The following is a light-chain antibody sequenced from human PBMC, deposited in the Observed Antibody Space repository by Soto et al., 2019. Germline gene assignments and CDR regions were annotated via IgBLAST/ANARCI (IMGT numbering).Light chain of an antibody. CDR3: GTWDSGLSAVV. CDR2: DNN. Sequence: QSVLTQPPSVSAAPGQKVTISCSGSSSNIGNNYVSWYQQLPGTAPKLLIYDNNKRPSGIPDRFSGSKSGTSATLGITGLQTGYEADYYFGTWDSGLSAVVFGGVTKVTVL. J-gene: IGLJ3*02. CDR1: SSNIGNNY. V-gene: IGLV1-51*01.